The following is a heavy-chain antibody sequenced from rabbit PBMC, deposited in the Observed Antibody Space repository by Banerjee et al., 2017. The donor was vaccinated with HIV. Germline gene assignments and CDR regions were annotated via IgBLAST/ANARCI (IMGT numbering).Heavy chain of an antibody. D-gene: IGHD1-1*01. CDR1: GFDISSYS. J-gene: IGHJ4*01. Sequence: QSLEESGGGLVKPEGSLTLSCKASGFDISSYSIGWVRQAPGKGLEWIGIIYGGKGSTDYASWVNGRFPISSDNAQNTVDLQMNSLTAADTATYFCARESSTAALDLWGQGTLVTVS. V-gene: IGHV1S7*01. CDR3: ARESSTAALDL. CDR2: IYGGKGST.